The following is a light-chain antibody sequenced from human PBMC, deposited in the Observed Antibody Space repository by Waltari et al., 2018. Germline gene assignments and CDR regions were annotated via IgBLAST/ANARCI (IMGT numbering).Light chain of an antibody. J-gene: IGKJ1*01. CDR2: GAS. CDR1: QSIGRS. V-gene: IGKV3-20*01. Sequence: EVVLTQSPGTLSLSPGERVTLSCRASQSIGRSLVWYQQRPGQAPRLRIYGASIRATGVPDRFSGSGSGTDFSLTISRLDPEDFAVYFCQKYERLPATFGQGTKVEI. CDR3: QKYERLPAT.